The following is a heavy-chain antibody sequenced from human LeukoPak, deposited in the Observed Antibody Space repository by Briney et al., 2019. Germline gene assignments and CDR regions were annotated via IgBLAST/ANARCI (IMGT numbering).Heavy chain of an antibody. Sequence: PGGPLRLSCAASGFTVSSNYMSWVRQAPGKGLEWVSVIYSGGSTYYADSVKGRFTISRHNSKNTLYLQMNSLRAEDTAVYYCARGGVSTVVGPRGMDVWGQGTTVTVSS. CDR3: ARGGVSTVVGPRGMDV. CDR1: GFTVSSNY. V-gene: IGHV3-53*04. D-gene: IGHD3-3*02. CDR2: IYSGGST. J-gene: IGHJ6*02.